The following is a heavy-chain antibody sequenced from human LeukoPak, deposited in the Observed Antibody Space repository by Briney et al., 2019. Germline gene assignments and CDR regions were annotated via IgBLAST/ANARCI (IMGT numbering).Heavy chain of an antibody. Sequence: ASETLSLTCAVSGGSISSGGYSWSWIRQPPGKGLEWIGYIYHSGSTYYNPSLKSRVTISVDTSKNQFSLKLSSVTAADTAVYYCARSRGQYYYDSSGYYKYYFDYWGQGTLVTVSS. J-gene: IGHJ4*02. CDR1: GGSISSGGYS. V-gene: IGHV4-30-2*01. CDR3: ARSRGQYYYDSSGYYKYYFDY. D-gene: IGHD3-22*01. CDR2: IYHSGST.